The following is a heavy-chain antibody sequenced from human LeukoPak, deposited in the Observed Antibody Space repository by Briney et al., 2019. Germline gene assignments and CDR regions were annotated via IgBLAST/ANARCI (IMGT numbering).Heavy chain of an antibody. CDR2: IYYTGST. Sequence: SGTLSLTCTVSGGSISSSSYYWGWIRQPPGKGLEWIGYIYYTGSTNYNPSFKSRVTISVDTSKNQFSLKLSSVTAADTAVYYCARYLAAGYFDLWGRGTLVTVSS. V-gene: IGHV4-61*05. D-gene: IGHD6-25*01. J-gene: IGHJ2*01. CDR1: GGSISSSSYY. CDR3: ARYLAAGYFDL.